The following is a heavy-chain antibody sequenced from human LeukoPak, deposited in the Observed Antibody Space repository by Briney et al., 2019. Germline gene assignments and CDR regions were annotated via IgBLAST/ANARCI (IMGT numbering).Heavy chain of an antibody. Sequence: ASVMVSCRASGYSFSRYGISWVRQAPGQGPEWMGWVSGYNSNTKYAQKFQGRVTMTADSSTGTAYLEVRNLRSDDTAAYYCARSGRGTYYYFDLWGQGTLVIVSS. J-gene: IGHJ4*02. V-gene: IGHV1-18*01. D-gene: IGHD3-10*01. CDR2: VSGYNSNT. CDR3: ARSGRGTYYYFDL. CDR1: GYSFSRYG.